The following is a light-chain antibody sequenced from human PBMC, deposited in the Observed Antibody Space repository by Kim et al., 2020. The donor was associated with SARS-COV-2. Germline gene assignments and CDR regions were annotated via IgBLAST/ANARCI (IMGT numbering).Light chain of an antibody. J-gene: IGLJ3*02. V-gene: IGLV1-44*01. CDR3: AAWDDRLNGLWV. Sequence: QRVTISGSGSPSNIGGNAVNWYQQLPGTAPKLLIYSNNQRPSGVPDRFSGSKSGTSAFLAISGLQSEDEAVYYCAAWDDRLNGLWVFGGGTKLTVL. CDR1: PSNIGGNA. CDR2: SNN.